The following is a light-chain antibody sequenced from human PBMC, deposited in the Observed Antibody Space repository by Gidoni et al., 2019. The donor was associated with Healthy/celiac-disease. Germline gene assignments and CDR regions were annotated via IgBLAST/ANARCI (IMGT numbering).Light chain of an antibody. V-gene: IGLV2-23*02. J-gene: IGLJ2*01. CDR1: SSDVGSYNL. CDR2: EVS. CDR3: CSYAGSSTLV. Sequence: QSALTQPASVSGSPGQSITISCTGTSSDVGSYNLLSWYQQHPGKAPKLMIDEVSKRPSGVSNRFSGSKSGNTASLTISGLQAEDEADYYCCSYAGSSTLVFGGGTKLTVL.